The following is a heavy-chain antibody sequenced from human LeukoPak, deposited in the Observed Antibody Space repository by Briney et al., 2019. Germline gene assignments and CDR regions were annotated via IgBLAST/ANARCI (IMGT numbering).Heavy chain of an antibody. CDR3: ARDREFCISTSCYKPLDY. CDR1: GFTFSSFW. CDR2: INTDGSST. V-gene: IGHV3-74*01. D-gene: IGHD2-2*02. J-gene: IGHJ4*02. Sequence: GGCLRLSCAASGFTFSSFWMHWVRQAPGEGLVWVSRINTDGSSTTYADSVKGRFTISRDNAKNTLYLQMNSLRAEDTAVYYCARDREFCISTSCYKPLDYWGQGTLVSPSS.